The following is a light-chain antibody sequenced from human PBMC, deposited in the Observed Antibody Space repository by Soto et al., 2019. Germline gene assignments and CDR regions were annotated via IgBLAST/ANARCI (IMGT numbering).Light chain of an antibody. J-gene: IGKJ1*01. Sequence: DIQMTQAPSTISASVGDRVTITCRASQSISAWLAWYQQKPGKAPKLLIYDVSTLDSGVPSRFSSSASGTEFTLTISSLESDDFATYYCQQYHRYSTFGQGTRVDIK. V-gene: IGKV1-5*01. CDR3: QQYHRYST. CDR2: DVS. CDR1: QSISAW.